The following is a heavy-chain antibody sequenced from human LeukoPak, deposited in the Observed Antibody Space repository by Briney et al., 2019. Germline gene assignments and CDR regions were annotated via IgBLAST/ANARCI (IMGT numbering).Heavy chain of an antibody. CDR1: GGSISSYY. Sequence: SETLSLTCTVSGGSISSYYWSWIRQPPGKGLEWIGEINHSGSTNYNPSLKSRVTISVDTSKNQFSLKLSSVTAADTAVYYCARRVTVVTHWIRAKNYWYFDLWGRGTLVTVSS. CDR3: ARRVTVVTHWIRAKNYWYFDL. CDR2: INHSGST. D-gene: IGHD4-23*01. J-gene: IGHJ2*01. V-gene: IGHV4-34*01.